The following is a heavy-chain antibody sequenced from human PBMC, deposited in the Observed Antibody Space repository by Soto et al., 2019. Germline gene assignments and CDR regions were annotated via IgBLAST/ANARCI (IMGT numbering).Heavy chain of an antibody. D-gene: IGHD1-1*01. CDR2: IYYTGIT. CDR3: ARHYNLPDY. J-gene: IGHJ4*02. Sequence: QVQLQESGPGLAKPSQTLSLTCTVSGDSISSGDYYWSWIRQPPGKGLEWIGYIYYTGITKYNPSLKSRLTISVDTSKNQFSLKVTSVTAADTAIYYCARHYNLPDYWGQGTLVTVSS. CDR1: GDSISSGDYY. V-gene: IGHV4-30-4*01.